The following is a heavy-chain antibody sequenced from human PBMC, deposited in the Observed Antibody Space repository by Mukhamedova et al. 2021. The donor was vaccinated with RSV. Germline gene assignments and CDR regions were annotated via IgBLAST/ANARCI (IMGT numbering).Heavy chain of an antibody. J-gene: IGHJ4*02. Sequence: VRQTPGKGLEWMGIIYPGDSDTRYSPSFQGQVTISADKSISTAYLQWSSLKASDTAIYYCARPVEKAIDYWGQGTLVTASS. CDR3: ARPVEKAIDY. CDR2: IYPGDSDT. V-gene: IGHV5-51*01. D-gene: IGHD5-18*01.